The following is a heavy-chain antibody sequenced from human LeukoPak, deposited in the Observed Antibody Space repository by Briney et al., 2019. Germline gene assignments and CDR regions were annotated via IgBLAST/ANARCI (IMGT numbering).Heavy chain of an antibody. Sequence: SETLSLTCTVSGGSISSSSYYWGWIRQPPGKGLEWIGSIYYSGSTYYNPSLKSRVTISVDTSKNQFSLKLSSVTAADTAVYYCARDSSPAGESDAFDIWGQGTMVTVSS. CDR2: IYYSGST. CDR1: GGSISSSSYY. J-gene: IGHJ3*02. V-gene: IGHV4-39*07. D-gene: IGHD3-16*01. CDR3: ARDSSPAGESDAFDI.